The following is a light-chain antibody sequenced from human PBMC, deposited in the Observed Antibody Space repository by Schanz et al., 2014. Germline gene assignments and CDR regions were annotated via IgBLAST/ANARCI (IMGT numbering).Light chain of an antibody. V-gene: IGKV1-27*01. CDR2: ATS. Sequence: DIQMIQSPSSLSASVGDRVTITCRASQGISNYLAWYQQKPGKIPKLLIYATSALQSGVPSRFSGSGSGTEFNITISSLQPEDIAIYFGQKYDSVPLTFGGGTKVE. CDR1: QGISNY. CDR3: QKYDSVPLT. J-gene: IGKJ4*01.